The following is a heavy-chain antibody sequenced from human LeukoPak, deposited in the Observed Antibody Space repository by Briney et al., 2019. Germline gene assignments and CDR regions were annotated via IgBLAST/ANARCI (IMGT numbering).Heavy chain of an antibody. CDR3: VPPAARLHRTISTEYLQD. J-gene: IGHJ1*01. D-gene: IGHD6-13*01. CDR1: GLSFSSYD. CDR2: ISTSGSTI. Sequence: GGSLRPSCAAAGLSFSSYDMYWVRQAPGKGREGVAYISTSGSTIDYADSVKGRFTISRDNGKSSVFLQMNSLRVEDTALYYCVPPAARLHRTISTEYLQDWGQGTLVTVSS. V-gene: IGHV3-48*03.